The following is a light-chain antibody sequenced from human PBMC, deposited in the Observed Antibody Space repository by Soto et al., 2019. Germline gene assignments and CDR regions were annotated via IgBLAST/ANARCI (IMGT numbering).Light chain of an antibody. V-gene: IGKV3-15*01. J-gene: IGKJ1*01. CDR1: QSVGSK. Sequence: EIVMSQSPATLSVTPGERATLSCRASQSVGSKLAWYQQKPGQAPRLLIYGASTRATGIPARFSGSGSGTDFTLTISRLEPEDFAVYYCQQYGSSGTFGQGTMADIK. CDR3: QQYGSSGT. CDR2: GAS.